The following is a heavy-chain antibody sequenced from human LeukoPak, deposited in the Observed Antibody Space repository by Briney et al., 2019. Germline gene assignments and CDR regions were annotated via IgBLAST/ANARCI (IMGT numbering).Heavy chain of an antibody. V-gene: IGHV3-30*04. CDR3: AREGDILTGYDY. D-gene: IGHD3-9*01. Sequence: GGSLRLSCAASGFTFSSYAMSWVRQAPGKGLEWVAVISYDGSNKYYADSVKGRFTISGDNSKNTLYLQMNSLRAEDTAVYYCAREGDILTGYDYWGQGTLVTVSS. CDR1: GFTFSSYA. J-gene: IGHJ4*02. CDR2: ISYDGSNK.